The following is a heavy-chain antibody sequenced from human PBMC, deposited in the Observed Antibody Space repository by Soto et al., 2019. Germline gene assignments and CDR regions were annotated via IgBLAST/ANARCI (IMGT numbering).Heavy chain of an antibody. D-gene: IGHD3-22*01. Sequence: GGSLRLSCAASGFTFSSYEMNWVRQTPGKGLEWVSYISSSGSTIYYADSVKGRFTISRDNAKNSLYLQMNSLRAEDTAVYYCARAAKYYYDSSGYYYANAFDIWGQGTMVTVSS. CDR2: ISSSGSTI. CDR1: GFTFSSYE. J-gene: IGHJ3*02. CDR3: ARAAKYYYDSSGYYYANAFDI. V-gene: IGHV3-48*03.